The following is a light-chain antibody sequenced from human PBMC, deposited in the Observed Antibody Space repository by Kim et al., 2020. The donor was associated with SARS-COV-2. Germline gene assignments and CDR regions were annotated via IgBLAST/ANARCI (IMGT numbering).Light chain of an antibody. CDR3: QQYGSSYT. CDR1: QSDSSSY. J-gene: IGKJ2*01. V-gene: IGKV3-20*01. CDR2: GAS. Sequence: SLSPGERATLSCRASQSDSSSYLAWYQQKPGQAPRLLIYGASSRATGIPDRFSGSGSGTDFTLTISRLEPEDFAVYYCQQYGSSYTFGQGTKLEI.